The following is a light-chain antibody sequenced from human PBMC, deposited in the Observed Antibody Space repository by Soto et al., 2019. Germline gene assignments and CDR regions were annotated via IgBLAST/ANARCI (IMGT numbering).Light chain of an antibody. CDR3: QQVHSAPRT. V-gene: IGKV1-39*01. CDR2: GAS. Sequence: DIQMTQSPSSLSASVGDGVTITCRASESVSRFLNWYQQKPGKAPHFLLIGASTLQEGVPSRFSGSGSGTEFTLTISSVQPEDFATYYCQQVHSAPRTFGQGTRLDIK. CDR1: ESVSRF. J-gene: IGKJ1*01.